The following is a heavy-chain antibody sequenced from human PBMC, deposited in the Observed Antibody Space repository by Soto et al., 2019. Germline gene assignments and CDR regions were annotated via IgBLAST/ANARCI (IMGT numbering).Heavy chain of an antibody. CDR1: GFTFSSYS. V-gene: IGHV3-48*01. CDR3: ARDQIYCSTTSCHQGFDY. D-gene: IGHD2-2*01. CDR2: ISSSSSTI. J-gene: IGHJ4*02. Sequence: GGSLRLSCAASGFTFSSYSMNWVRQAPGKGLEWVSYISSSSSTIYYVDSVKGRFAISRDNAKNSLYLQMNSLRAEDTAVYYCARDQIYCSTTSCHQGFDYWGLGTLVTVSS.